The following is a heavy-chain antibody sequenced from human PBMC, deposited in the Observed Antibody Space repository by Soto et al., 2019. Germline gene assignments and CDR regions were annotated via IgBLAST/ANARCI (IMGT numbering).Heavy chain of an antibody. CDR3: AKTRDYYMDV. CDR1: GGYFRGYY. J-gene: IGHJ6*03. CDR2: INHSGST. Sequence: SESLSFTCAVGGGYFRGYYWSWIRQPPGKGLEWIGEINHSGSTYYNPSLKSRVTVSVDTSKNQFSLKLSSVIAADTAVYYCAKTRDYYMDVWGKGTTVT. V-gene: IGHV4-34*01.